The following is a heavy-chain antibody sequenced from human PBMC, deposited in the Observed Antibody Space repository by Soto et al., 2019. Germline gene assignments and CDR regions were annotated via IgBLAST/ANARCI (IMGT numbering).Heavy chain of an antibody. J-gene: IGHJ4*02. V-gene: IGHV3-23*01. CDR1: GFTFSSYA. CDR2: ISGSGGST. D-gene: IGHD5-18*01. Sequence: HLGASLRLSCAASGFTFSSYAMSWVRQAPGKGQEWVSAISGSGGSTYYADSVKGRFTISRDNSKNTLYLQMNRLRAEDTAVYFCAKVGRYSFGYESSYFDSWGQGTLVTVSS. CDR3: AKVGRYSFGYESSYFDS.